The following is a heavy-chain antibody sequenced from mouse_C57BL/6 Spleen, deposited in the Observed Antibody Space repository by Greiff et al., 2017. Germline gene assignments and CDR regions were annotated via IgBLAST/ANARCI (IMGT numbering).Heavy chain of an antibody. CDR3: ASEIYYYGSSSHV. V-gene: IGHV5-12*01. D-gene: IGHD1-1*01. J-gene: IGHJ1*03. Sequence: EVQGVESGGGLVQPGGSLTLSCAASGFTFSDYYMYWVRQTPEKRLEWVAYISNGGGSTYYPDTVKGRFTISRDNAKNTLYLQMSRLKSEDTAMYYCASEIYYYGSSSHVWGTGTTVTVSS. CDR1: GFTFSDYY. CDR2: ISNGGGST.